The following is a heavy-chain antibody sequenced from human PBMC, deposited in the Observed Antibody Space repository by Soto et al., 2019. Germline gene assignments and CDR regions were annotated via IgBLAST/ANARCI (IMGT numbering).Heavy chain of an antibody. CDR3: AHRAVSNAWYVCYFDY. J-gene: IGHJ4*02. Sequence: ASVKVSCKAPGYTFTSYGISWVRQAPGQGLEWMGRISAYNGNTNYAQKLQGRVTITKDTSKNQVVLTMADMDPVDTATYYCAHRAVSNAWYVCYFDYWGQGTLVTVSS. V-gene: IGHV1-18*01. CDR2: ISAYNGNT. D-gene: IGHD3-16*01. CDR1: GYTFTSYG.